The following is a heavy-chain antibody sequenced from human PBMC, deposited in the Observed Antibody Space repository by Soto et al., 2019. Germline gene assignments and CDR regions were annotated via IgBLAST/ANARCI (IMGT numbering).Heavy chain of an antibody. J-gene: IGHJ4*02. D-gene: IGHD6-13*01. CDR2: ISGGGST. CDR3: AKGRAAAGKGAFDY. V-gene: IGHV3-23*01. Sequence: GGSLRLSCAAYGFTFGSYAMNWVRQAPGKGLEWVSAISGGGSTYYADSVRGRFTISRESSKNTLYLQMNSLRAEDTAVYYCAKGRAAAGKGAFDYWGQGTQVTVSS. CDR1: GFTFGSYA.